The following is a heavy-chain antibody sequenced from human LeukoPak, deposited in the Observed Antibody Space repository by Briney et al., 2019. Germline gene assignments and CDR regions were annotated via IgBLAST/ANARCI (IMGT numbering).Heavy chain of an antibody. CDR1: GFTFSNYG. CDR2: ISYDGSNK. J-gene: IGHJ4*02. CDR3: AKTMVRGVIISPFDY. Sequence: GGSLRLSCAASGFTFSNYGMHWVRQAPGKGVEWVAVISYDGSNKYYADSVKGRFTISRDNSKNTLSLQMNSLRAEDTAVYYCAKTMVRGVIISPFDYWGQGTLVTVSS. D-gene: IGHD3-10*01. V-gene: IGHV3-30*18.